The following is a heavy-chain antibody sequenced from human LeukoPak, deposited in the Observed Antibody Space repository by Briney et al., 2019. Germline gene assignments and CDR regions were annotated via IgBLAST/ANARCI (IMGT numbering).Heavy chain of an antibody. CDR3: ARADSYSSILDY. J-gene: IGHJ4*02. CDR2: IDQYGRAK. CDR1: GFTFSNYW. V-gene: IGHV3-7*04. D-gene: IGHD5-18*01. Sequence: GGSLRLSCAASGFTFSNYWMSWVRQAPGKGLEWVASIDQYGRAKYHVDSVRGRFTFSRDNTKNSLHLQMNSLRAEDTAVYYCARADSYSSILDYWGQGTRVIDSS.